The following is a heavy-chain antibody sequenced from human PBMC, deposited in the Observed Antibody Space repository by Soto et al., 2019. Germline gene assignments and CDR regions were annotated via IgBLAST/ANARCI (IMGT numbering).Heavy chain of an antibody. J-gene: IGHJ4*02. D-gene: IGHD2-8*02. Sequence: QVQLQQWGAGLLKPSETLSLTCAVYGGSFSGYSWTWIRQPPGPGLEWIGEINHSGSTNYNPSLKSRVTISVDTSTNKSALKLTSVTAADTAVYYCARDKITGLFDYWGQGTLVTVSS. CDR3: ARDKITGLFDY. CDR1: GGSFSGYS. CDR2: INHSGST. V-gene: IGHV4-34*01.